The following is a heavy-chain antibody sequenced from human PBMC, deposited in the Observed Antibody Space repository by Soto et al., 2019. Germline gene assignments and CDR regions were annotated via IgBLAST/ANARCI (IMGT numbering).Heavy chain of an antibody. CDR1: GFVFSNYA. Sequence: EVQLLESGGGSVQSGGSLRVSCTASGFVFSNYAVTWVRQAPGQGLEWVSAITASGDTTYYADSVKGRFTISRDNSRDNLFLHVSSLRADDTALYYCVRGIYPSSAGGPFDLWGQGTLVTVSS. J-gene: IGHJ4*02. CDR3: VRGIYPSSAGGPFDL. V-gene: IGHV3-23*01. CDR2: ITASGDTT. D-gene: IGHD5-12*01.